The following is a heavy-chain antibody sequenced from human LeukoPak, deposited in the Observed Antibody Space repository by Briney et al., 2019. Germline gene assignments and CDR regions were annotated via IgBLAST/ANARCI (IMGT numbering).Heavy chain of an antibody. J-gene: IGHJ4*02. CDR2: IYTSEST. D-gene: IGHD5-12*01. CDR3: TRVGYGGYGVLDS. CDR1: GGSLSSFY. V-gene: IGHV4-4*07. Sequence: SETLSLTCTVSGGSLSSFYWSWIRQPAGKGLEWIGRIYTSESTIYNPSLKSRVTMPFDTSKNQISLKLTSVTAADTAIYYCTRVGYGGYGVLDSWGQGILVTVSS.